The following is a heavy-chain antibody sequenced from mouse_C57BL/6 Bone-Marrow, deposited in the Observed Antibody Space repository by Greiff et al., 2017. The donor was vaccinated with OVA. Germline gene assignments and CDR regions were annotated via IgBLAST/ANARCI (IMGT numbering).Heavy chain of an antibody. CDR3: AKVYSNPYYAMDY. J-gene: IGHJ4*01. Sequence: VKLQESGPGLVQPSQSLSITCTVSGFSLTSYGVHWVRQSPGKGLEWLGVIWRGGSTDYNAAFMSRLSITKDNSKSQVFFKMNSLQADDTAIYYCAKVYSNPYYAMDYWGQGTSVTVSS. D-gene: IGHD2-5*01. CDR2: IWRGGST. V-gene: IGHV2-5*01. CDR1: GFSLTSYG.